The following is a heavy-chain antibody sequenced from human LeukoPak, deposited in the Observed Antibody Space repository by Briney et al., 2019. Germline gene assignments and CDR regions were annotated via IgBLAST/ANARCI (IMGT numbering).Heavy chain of an antibody. CDR3: VTVGMTSIWSYLRFDP. V-gene: IGHV3-64D*08. CDR1: GFTFSTNS. Sequence: GGSLRLSCSASGFTFSTNSMHWVRQAPGKGLEFVSAITSNGGSTYYADSVKGRFTISRDNSKNTLYLQMSSLRAEDAAVYYCVTVGMTSIWSYLRFDPRGQGTLVSVSS. CDR2: ITSNGGST. J-gene: IGHJ5*02. D-gene: IGHD1-26*01.